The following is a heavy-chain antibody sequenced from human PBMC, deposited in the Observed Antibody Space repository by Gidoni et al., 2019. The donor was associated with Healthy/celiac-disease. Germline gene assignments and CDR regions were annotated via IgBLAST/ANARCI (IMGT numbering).Heavy chain of an antibody. CDR3: RVYDYDILTGYYWDY. V-gene: IGHV3-7*01. D-gene: IGHD3-9*01. CDR1: GFTFSSYW. Sequence: EVQLVESGGGLVQPGGSLRLSCAASGFTFSSYWMSWVRQAPGKGLEWVANIKQDGSEKYYVDSVKGRFTISRDNAKNSLYLQMNSLRAEDTAVYYCRVYDYDILTGYYWDYWGQGTLVTVSS. CDR2: IKQDGSEK. J-gene: IGHJ4*02.